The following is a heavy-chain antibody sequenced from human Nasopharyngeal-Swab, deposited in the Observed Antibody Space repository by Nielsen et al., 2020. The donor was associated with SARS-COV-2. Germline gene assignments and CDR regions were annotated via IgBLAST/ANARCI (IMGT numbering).Heavy chain of an antibody. J-gene: IGHJ4*02. CDR3: ATSIAARPGSDFDY. Sequence: RQAPGKGLEWMGEINHSGSTNYNPSLKSRVTISVDTSKNQFSLKLSSVTAADTAVYYCATSIAARPGSDFDYWGQGTLVTVSS. D-gene: IGHD6-6*01. V-gene: IGHV4-34*01. CDR2: INHSGST.